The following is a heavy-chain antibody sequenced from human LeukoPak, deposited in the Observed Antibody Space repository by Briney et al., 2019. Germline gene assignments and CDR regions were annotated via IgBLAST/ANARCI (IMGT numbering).Heavy chain of an antibody. D-gene: IGHD6-13*01. V-gene: IGHV3-30*01. Sequence: PGGSLRLSCAASGFTFSGYAIHWVRQAPGKGLEWVAVISYDGSNKKYADSVKGRFTISRDNSKNTLYLQMNSLRAEDTAVYYCARGSTSWYSNFNYWGQGTLVTVSS. CDR3: ARGSTSWYSNFNY. CDR2: ISYDGSNK. CDR1: GFTFSGYA. J-gene: IGHJ4*02.